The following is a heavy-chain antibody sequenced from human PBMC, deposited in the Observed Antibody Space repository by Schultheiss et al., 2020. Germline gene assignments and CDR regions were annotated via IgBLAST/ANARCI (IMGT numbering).Heavy chain of an antibody. D-gene: IGHD1-26*01. CDR1: GASISSFY. V-gene: IGHV4-4*07. Sequence: SQTLSLTCTVSGASISSFYWSWIRQHAGKGLEWIGEINHSGSTNYNPSLKSRVTMSIDTSKNQFSLTLSSVTAADTAVYYCARTISGSYKYFDLWGRGTPVTVSS. J-gene: IGHJ2*01. CDR2: INHSGST. CDR3: ARTISGSYKYFDL.